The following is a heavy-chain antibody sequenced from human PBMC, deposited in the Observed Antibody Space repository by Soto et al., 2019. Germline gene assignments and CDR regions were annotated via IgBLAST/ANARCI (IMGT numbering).Heavy chain of an antibody. J-gene: IGHJ4*02. V-gene: IGHV1-69*01. CDR1: GGTFSSYA. Sequence: QVQLVQSGAEVKKPGSSVKVSCKASGGTFSSYAISWVRQAPGHGLEWMGGIIPIFGTANYAQKFQGRVTITADESTSTAYMELSSLRSEDTAVYYCARVTYYYDSSGYYMGLGGQGTLVTVSS. CDR2: IIPIFGTA. D-gene: IGHD3-22*01. CDR3: ARVTYYYDSSGYYMGL.